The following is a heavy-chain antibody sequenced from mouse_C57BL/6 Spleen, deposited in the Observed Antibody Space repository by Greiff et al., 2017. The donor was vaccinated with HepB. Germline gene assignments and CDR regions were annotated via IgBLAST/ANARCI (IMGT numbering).Heavy chain of an antibody. Sequence: VQLQQSGAELARPGASVKLSCKASGYTFTSYGISWVKQRTGQGLEWIGEIYPRSGNTYYNEKFKGKATLTADKSSSTACIELRSLTSEDSAVYFCARSFAYWGQGTLVTVSA. V-gene: IGHV1-81*01. CDR1: GYTFTSYG. CDR3: ARSFAY. J-gene: IGHJ3*01. CDR2: IYPRSGNT.